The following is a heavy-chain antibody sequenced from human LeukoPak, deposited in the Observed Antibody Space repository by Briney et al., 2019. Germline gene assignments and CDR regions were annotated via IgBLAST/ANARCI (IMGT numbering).Heavy chain of an antibody. J-gene: IGHJ5*02. Sequence: SGTLSLTCGVSGGSISSNNWWSWVRQPPGKGLEWIGEIYHSGSTNYNPPLKSRVTISVDKSKNQLSLKLNSVTAADTAVYYCARDVGSRLPASWGQGTLVTVSS. CDR3: ARDVGSRLPAS. V-gene: IGHV4-4*02. CDR1: GGSISSNNW. D-gene: IGHD4-11*01. CDR2: IYHSGST.